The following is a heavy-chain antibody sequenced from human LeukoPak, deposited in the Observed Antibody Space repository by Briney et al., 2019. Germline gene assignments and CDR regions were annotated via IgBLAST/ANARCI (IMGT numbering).Heavy chain of an antibody. Sequence: ASVKVSCKASGYTFTNYGVSWVRQAPGQRHELKGLIAVDNGNTNYAQNFQGRVTMTTDTSPSTVYMELGSLRSDDTAVYYCARGAGYDYVWKSYRYYDFWGQGTLVTVSS. J-gene: IGHJ4*02. CDR1: GYTFTNYG. D-gene: IGHD3-16*02. V-gene: IGHV1-18*01. CDR3: ARGAGYDYVWKSYRYYDF. CDR2: IAVDNGNT.